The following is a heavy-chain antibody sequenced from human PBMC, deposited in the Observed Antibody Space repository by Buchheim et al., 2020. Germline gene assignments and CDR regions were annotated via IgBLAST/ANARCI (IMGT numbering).Heavy chain of an antibody. CDR1: GFTFSSYA. CDR2: ISGSGGST. CDR3: AKDQGYCSGGSCRWDWFDP. D-gene: IGHD2-15*01. Sequence: EVQLVESGGGLVQPGGSLRLSCAASGFTFSSYAMSWVRQAPGKGLEWVSAISGSGGSTYYADSVKGRFTISRDNYKEQLDLQMNSLRAEDTAVYYCAKDQGYCSGGSCRWDWFDPWGQGTL. V-gene: IGHV3-23*04. J-gene: IGHJ5*02.